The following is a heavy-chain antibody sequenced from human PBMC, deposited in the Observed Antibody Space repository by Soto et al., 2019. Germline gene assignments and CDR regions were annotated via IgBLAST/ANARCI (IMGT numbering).Heavy chain of an antibody. CDR2: IYYSGST. D-gene: IGHD3-22*01. J-gene: IGHJ4*02. Sequence: SETLSLTCTVSGGSISSYYWSWIRQPPGKGLEWIGYIYYSGSTNYNPSLKSRVTISVDTSKNQFSLKLSSVPAADTAVYYCAIGHYYDSSGYLDYWGQGTLVTVSS. CDR3: AIGHYYDSSGYLDY. CDR1: GGSISSYY. V-gene: IGHV4-59*01.